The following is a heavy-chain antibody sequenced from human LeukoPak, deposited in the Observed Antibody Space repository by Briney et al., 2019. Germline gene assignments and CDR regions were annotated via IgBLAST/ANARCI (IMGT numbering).Heavy chain of an antibody. J-gene: IGHJ2*01. D-gene: IGHD1-26*01. CDR1: GGSISSSSYY. CDR3: ATKPVPPGGSYSHWYFDL. V-gene: IGHV4-39*07. CDR2: IYYSGST. Sequence: SETLSLTCTVSGGSISSSSYYWGWIRQPPGKGLEWIGYIYYSGSTYYNPSLKSRVTISVDTSKNQFSLKLSSVTAADTAIYYCATKPVPPGGSYSHWYFDLWGRGTLVTVSS.